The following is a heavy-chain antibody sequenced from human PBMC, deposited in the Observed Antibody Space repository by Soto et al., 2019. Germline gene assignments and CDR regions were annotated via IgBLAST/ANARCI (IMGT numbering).Heavy chain of an antibody. J-gene: IGHJ3*02. CDR2: IYYSGST. CDR1: GGSISSYY. D-gene: IGHD6-13*01. CDR3: ARDRYGTAAAAGSDAFDI. Sequence: QVQLQESGPGLVKPSETLSLTCTVSGGSISSYYWSWIRQPPGKGLEWIGYIYYSGSTNYNPSLQSRVTISVDTSKNQFSLKLSSVTAADTAVYYCARDRYGTAAAAGSDAFDIWGQGTMVTVSS. V-gene: IGHV4-59*01.